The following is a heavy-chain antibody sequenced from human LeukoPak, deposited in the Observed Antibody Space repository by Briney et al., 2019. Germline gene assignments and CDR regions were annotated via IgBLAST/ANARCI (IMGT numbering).Heavy chain of an antibody. V-gene: IGHV3-30*02. CDR2: IRYDGSNK. Sequence: GGSLRLSCAASGFTFSSYGMHWVRQAPGKGLEWVAFIRYDGSNKYYADSVKGRFTISRDNSKNTLYLQMNSLRAEDTAVYYFAKDRASGSYYLDYWGQGTLVTVSS. CDR3: AKDRASGSYYLDY. D-gene: IGHD1-26*01. CDR1: GFTFSSYG. J-gene: IGHJ4*02.